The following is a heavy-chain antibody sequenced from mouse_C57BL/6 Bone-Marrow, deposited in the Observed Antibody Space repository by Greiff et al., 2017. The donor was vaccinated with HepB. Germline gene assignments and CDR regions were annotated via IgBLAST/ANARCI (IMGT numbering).Heavy chain of an antibody. CDR2: IYPRSGNT. CDR3: AREVTTVVARYAMDY. V-gene: IGHV1-81*01. J-gene: IGHJ4*01. D-gene: IGHD1-1*01. CDR1: GYTFTSYG. Sequence: VQLQQSGAELARPGASVKLSCKASGYTFTSYGISWVKQRTGQGLEWIGEIYPRSGNTYYNEKFKGKATLTADKSSSTAYMELRSLTSEDSAVYFCAREVTTVVARYAMDYWGQGTSVTVSS.